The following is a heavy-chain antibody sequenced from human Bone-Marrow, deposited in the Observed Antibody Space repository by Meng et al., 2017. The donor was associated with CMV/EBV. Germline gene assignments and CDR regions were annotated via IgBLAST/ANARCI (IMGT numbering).Heavy chain of an antibody. CDR1: FTVRRNY. CDR2: IYSGGST. V-gene: IGHV3-66*02. D-gene: IGHD3-16*02. J-gene: IGHJ4*02. Sequence: FTVRRNYRSWVRQAPGKGLEWVSVIYSGGSTYYADSVKGRFTISRDNSKNTLYLQMNSLRAEDTAVYYCARAPRGITFGGVIGHFDYWGQGTLVTVSS. CDR3: ARAPRGITFGGVIGHFDY.